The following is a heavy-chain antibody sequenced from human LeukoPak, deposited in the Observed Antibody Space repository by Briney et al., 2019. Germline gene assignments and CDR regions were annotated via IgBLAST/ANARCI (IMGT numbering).Heavy chain of an antibody. CDR1: GGSISSYY. CDR3: ARDVSSHSIAVAVGYYYYYYMDV. CDR2: IYTSGST. J-gene: IGHJ6*03. D-gene: IGHD6-19*01. V-gene: IGHV4-4*07. Sequence: SETLSLTCTVSGGSISSYYWSWIRQPAGKGLEWIGRIYTSGSTNYNPSLKSRVTMSVDTSKNQFSLKLSSVTAADTAVYYCARDVSSHSIAVAVGYYYYYYMDVWGKGTTVTVSS.